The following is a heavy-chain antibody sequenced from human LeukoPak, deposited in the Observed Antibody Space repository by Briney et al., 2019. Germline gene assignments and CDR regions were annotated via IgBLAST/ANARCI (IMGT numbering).Heavy chain of an antibody. D-gene: IGHD2-2*01. CDR1: GFTFSDYS. J-gene: IGHJ6*03. CDR2: ITSAGGYT. Sequence: GGSLRLSCGASGFTFSDYSMNWVRQAPGKGLAWVASITSAGGYTYYADSVKGRFTISRDNAQNSLFLQMNSLRAEDTAVYFCATSGGFVLPNAITGNWYMDVWGRGTSVTV. V-gene: IGHV3-21*01. CDR3: ATSGGFVLPNAITGNWYMDV.